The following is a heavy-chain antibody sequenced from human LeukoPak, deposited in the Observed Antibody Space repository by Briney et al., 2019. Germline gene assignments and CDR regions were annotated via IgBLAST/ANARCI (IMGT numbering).Heavy chain of an antibody. CDR1: GYSISSGYY. CDR2: IYHSGST. J-gene: IGHJ6*03. V-gene: IGHV4-38-2*02. Sequence: SETLSLTCTVSGYSISSGYYWGWIRQPPGKGLEWIGSIYHSGSTYYNPSLKSRVTMSVDTSKNQFSLKLSSVTAADTAVYYCARDKRDYYDSSGHPGYYYYMDVWGKGTTVTISS. D-gene: IGHD3-22*01. CDR3: ARDKRDYYDSSGHPGYYYYMDV.